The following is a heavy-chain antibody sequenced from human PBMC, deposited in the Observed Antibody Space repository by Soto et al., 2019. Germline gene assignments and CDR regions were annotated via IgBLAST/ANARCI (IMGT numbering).Heavy chain of an antibody. CDR3: AKTGPYCGGDCSRYFYGMDV. CDR2: IWGSGDRT. D-gene: IGHD2-21*02. V-gene: IGHV3-23*01. Sequence: LRLSCAASGFAFRTYAMAWVRQAPGKGLEWVSGIWGSGDRTFYADSVKGRFTISRDNSRNTLYLQMYSLTAEDTALYYCAKTGPYCGGDCSRYFYGMDVWGQGTTVTVSS. CDR1: GFAFRTYA. J-gene: IGHJ6*02.